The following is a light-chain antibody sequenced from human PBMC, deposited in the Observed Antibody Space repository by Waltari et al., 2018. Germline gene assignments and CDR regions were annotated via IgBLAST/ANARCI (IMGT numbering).Light chain of an antibody. CDR1: QSVSSSY. J-gene: IGKJ2*01. CDR3: QQYGSSPGT. V-gene: IGKV3-20*01. CDR2: GAS. Sequence: EIVLTQSPGTLSLSPGERATLSCRASQSVSSSYLAWYQQKPGQGPRLLIYGASSRANCIPDRFSCSGFGTDFTLTIRRLEPEDFAVYYCQQYGSSPGTFGQGTKLEIK.